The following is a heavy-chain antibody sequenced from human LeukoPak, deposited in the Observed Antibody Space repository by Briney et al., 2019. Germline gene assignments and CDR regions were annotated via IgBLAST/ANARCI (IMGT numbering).Heavy chain of an antibody. CDR2: ISYDGSNK. Sequence: PGGSLRLSCAASGFSFSSYRVNWVRQAPGKGLEWVAVISYDGSNKYYADSVKGRFTISRDNSKNTLYLQMNSLRAEDTAVYYCARDRMPSSYRGLDPWGQGTLVIVSS. V-gene: IGHV3-30*03. J-gene: IGHJ5*02. CDR3: ARDRMPSSYRGLDP. D-gene: IGHD3-10*01. CDR1: GFSFSSYR.